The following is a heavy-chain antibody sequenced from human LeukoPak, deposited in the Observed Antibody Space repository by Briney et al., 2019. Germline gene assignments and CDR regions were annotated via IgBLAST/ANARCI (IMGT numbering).Heavy chain of an antibody. J-gene: IGHJ4*02. Sequence: SETLSLTCAVHGGSFSGYYWSWIRQPPGKGLEWVGEINHSGSTNYNPSLKSRVTISVDTSKNQFSLKLSSVTAADTAVYYCARHPRGLAVAGYYFDYWGQGTLVTVSS. V-gene: IGHV4-34*01. CDR3: ARHPRGLAVAGYYFDY. CDR2: INHSGST. CDR1: GGSFSGYY. D-gene: IGHD6-19*01.